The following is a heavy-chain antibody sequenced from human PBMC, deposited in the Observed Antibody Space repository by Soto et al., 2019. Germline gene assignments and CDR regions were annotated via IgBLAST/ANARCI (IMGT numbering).Heavy chain of an antibody. D-gene: IGHD3-3*01. Sequence: LSLTCTVTGDSLSSYYWTWIRQPPGKGLEWIAYINYSGNINSNPSLKSRVTVSADSSKNEVSLKLISVTAADTAVYYCGGGYLEWLHVDYWGQGALVTVSS. J-gene: IGHJ4*02. CDR2: INYSGNI. CDR3: GGGYLEWLHVDY. V-gene: IGHV4-59*01. CDR1: GDSLSSYY.